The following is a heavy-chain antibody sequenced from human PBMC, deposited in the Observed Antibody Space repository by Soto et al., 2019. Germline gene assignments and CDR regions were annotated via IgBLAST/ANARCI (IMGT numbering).Heavy chain of an antibody. Sequence: PGESMKISCKVSGYRFTRYWISWVRQMPGKGLEWMGKIDPSDSYTNYSPSFQGHVTILVDKSISTAYVQWSSLKASDTAMYYCAIQDYGSSGEYWGQGTLVTVSS. CDR2: IDPSDSYT. CDR3: AIQDYGSSGEY. CDR1: GYRFTRYW. D-gene: IGHD4-17*01. V-gene: IGHV5-10-1*01. J-gene: IGHJ4*02.